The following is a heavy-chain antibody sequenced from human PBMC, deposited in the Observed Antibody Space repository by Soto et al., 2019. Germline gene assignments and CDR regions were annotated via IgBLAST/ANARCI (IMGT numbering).Heavy chain of an antibody. CDR2: LGGSNSDT. CDR1: GFTFSDYA. CDR3: AKDQGRRITMVRGVIISIDY. Sequence: GGSLRLSCAASGFTFSDYAMSWVRQAPGKGLEWVSGLGGSNSDTHYAASVEGRFTVSRDNSKSTLFLQMNSLRVEDTAVYYCAKDQGRRITMVRGVIISIDYWGQGTLVTVSS. J-gene: IGHJ4*02. D-gene: IGHD3-10*01. V-gene: IGHV3-23*01.